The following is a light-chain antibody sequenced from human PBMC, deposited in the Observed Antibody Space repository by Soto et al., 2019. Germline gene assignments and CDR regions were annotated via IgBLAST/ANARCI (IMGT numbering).Light chain of an antibody. CDR2: GAS. CDR3: QQYNDWPRT. Sequence: EIVMTQSPATLSVSPGERATLSCRASQSVSSNLAWYQQKPGQAPRLLIYGASLRATGIPARFSGGGSGTEFTLTISSLQSEDFAVYYCQQYNDWPRTFGQGTQVEIK. J-gene: IGKJ1*01. CDR1: QSVSSN. V-gene: IGKV3-15*01.